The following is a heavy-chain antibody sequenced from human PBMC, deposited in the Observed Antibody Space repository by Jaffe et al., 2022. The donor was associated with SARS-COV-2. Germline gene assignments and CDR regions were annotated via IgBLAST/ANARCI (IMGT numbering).Heavy chain of an antibody. Sequence: EVQLVESGGGLVQPGRSLRLSCAASGFTFGDYAMHWVRQAPGKGLEWVSGINWRSGGIGYADSVKGRFTISRDNAKNSLYLQMNSLRAEDTALYYCAKAAPPPTYYYGSGIYWYFDFWGRGTLVTVSS. V-gene: IGHV3-9*01. CDR1: GFTFGDYA. CDR3: AKAAPPPTYYYGSGIYWYFDF. D-gene: IGHD3-10*01. J-gene: IGHJ2*01. CDR2: INWRSGGI.